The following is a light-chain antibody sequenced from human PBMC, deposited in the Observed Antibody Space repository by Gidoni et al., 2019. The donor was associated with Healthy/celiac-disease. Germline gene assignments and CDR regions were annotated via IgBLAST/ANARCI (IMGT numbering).Light chain of an antibody. V-gene: IGLV2-8*01. CDR3: SSYAGSNTYVV. J-gene: IGLJ2*01. CDR1: SSDAGGYNY. Sequence: QSALTQPPSASGSPGQPVTISCTGTSSDAGGYNYVPWYQQHPGKAPKLMIYEVSKRPSGVPDRFSGSKSGNTASLTVSGLQAEDEADYYCSSYAGSNTYVVFGGGTKLTVL. CDR2: EVS.